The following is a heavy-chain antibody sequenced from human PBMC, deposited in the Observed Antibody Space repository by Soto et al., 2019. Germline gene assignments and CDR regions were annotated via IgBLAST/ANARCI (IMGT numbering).Heavy chain of an antibody. CDR2: IYHSGST. D-gene: IGHD1-7*01. Sequence: QVQLQESGPGLVKPSDTLSLTCAVSSGSISTDNWWHWVRQSPGRGLEWIGEIYHSGSTNYSPSVKSRITMSVDIFKNHFSLTLTSVTAADTAVYYGARERGTGTYQGFDYWGQGTLVTVSS. CDR1: SGSISTDNW. V-gene: IGHV4-4*02. J-gene: IGHJ4*02. CDR3: ARERGTGTYQGFDY.